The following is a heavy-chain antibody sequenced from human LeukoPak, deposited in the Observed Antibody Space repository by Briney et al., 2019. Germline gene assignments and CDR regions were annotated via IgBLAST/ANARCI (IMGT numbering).Heavy chain of an antibody. D-gene: IGHD3-16*01. CDR1: GFRFDIYW. V-gene: IGHV5-51*01. CDR3: ARRRGGQNWHFDL. J-gene: IGHJ2*01. Sequence: GESLKISCQGSGFRFDIYWIGWVRQIPGKGLEWMGNIYPGDSDTRFSPSFQGQATMSADRSSGTAYLQWSSLKASDTAMYYCARRRGGQNWHFDLWGRGTAVTVSS. CDR2: IYPGDSDT.